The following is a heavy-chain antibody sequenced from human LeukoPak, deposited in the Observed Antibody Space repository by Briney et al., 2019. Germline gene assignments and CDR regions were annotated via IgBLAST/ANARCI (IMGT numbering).Heavy chain of an antibody. CDR2: IKQDGSEK. Sequence: GSLRLSCAASGFTFSDYWMSWVRQAPGKGLEWVANIKQDGSEKYYLDSVKGRFTISRDNAKNSLYLQMNSLRAEDTAVYYCTTDPREVPFDPWGQGTLVTVSS. J-gene: IGHJ5*02. CDR3: TTDPREVPFDP. V-gene: IGHV3-7*02. CDR1: GFTFSDYW.